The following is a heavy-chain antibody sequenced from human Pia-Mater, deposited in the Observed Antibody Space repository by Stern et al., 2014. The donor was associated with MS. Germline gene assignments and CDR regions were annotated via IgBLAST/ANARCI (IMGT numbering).Heavy chain of an antibody. CDR2: IVHVFGTG. Sequence: QLVQSGAEVRTPGSSVKVSCEASGGNFSSNSINWIRQAPGQGLDWIGGIVHVFGTGTYHERFHGRLTITSDMSTTTVYMEFRSVTPEDTAVYFCATDGTVGTTDIPFSFDYWGQGTLVAVSS. V-gene: IGHV1-69*06. CDR3: ATDGTVGTTDIPFSFDY. CDR1: GGNFSSNS. D-gene: IGHD2-21*02. J-gene: IGHJ4*02.